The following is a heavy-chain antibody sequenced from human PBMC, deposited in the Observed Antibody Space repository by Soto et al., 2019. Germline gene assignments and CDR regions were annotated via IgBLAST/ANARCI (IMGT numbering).Heavy chain of an antibody. Sequence: QVQLVESGGGVVQPGRSLRLSCAASGFTFSSYGMHWVRQAPGKGLEWVAVISYDGSNKYYADSVKGRFTISRDNSKNTLYLQMNSLRADDTAVYYCAKDGGVIRAIDYWGQGTLVTVSS. D-gene: IGHD3-16*02. V-gene: IGHV3-30*18. CDR3: AKDGGVIRAIDY. CDR1: GFTFSSYG. J-gene: IGHJ4*02. CDR2: ISYDGSNK.